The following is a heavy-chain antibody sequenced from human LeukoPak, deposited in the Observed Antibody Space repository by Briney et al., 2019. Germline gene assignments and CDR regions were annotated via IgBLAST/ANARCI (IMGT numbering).Heavy chain of an antibody. CDR3: ASGYSSGWAGLEDY. CDR2: IYTSGST. D-gene: IGHD6-19*01. CDR1: GGSISSYY. J-gene: IGHJ4*02. V-gene: IGHV4-4*07. Sequence: SETLTLTCTVSGGSISSYYWSWIRQPPGKGLEWIGRIYTSGSTNYNPSLKSRVTMSVDTSKNQFSLKLSSVTAADTAVYYCASGYSSGWAGLEDYWGQGTLVTVSS.